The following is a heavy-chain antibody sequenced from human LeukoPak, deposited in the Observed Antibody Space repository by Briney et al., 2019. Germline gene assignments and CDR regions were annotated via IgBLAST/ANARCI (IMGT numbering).Heavy chain of an antibody. J-gene: IGHJ4*02. CDR3: ARAGTVVTRGYAY. D-gene: IGHD4-23*01. V-gene: IGHV4-34*01. Sequence: SETLSLACAVYGGSFSGYYWSWIRQPPGKGLEWIGEINHSGSTNYNPSLKSRVTISVDTSKNQFSLKLSSVTAADTAVYYCARAGTVVTRGYAYWGQGTLVTVSS. CDR2: INHSGST. CDR1: GGSFSGYY.